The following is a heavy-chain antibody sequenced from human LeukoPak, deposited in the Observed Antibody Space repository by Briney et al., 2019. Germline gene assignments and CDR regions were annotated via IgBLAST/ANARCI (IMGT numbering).Heavy chain of an antibody. V-gene: IGHV1-18*01. CDR2: IDTYSGDT. CDR3: ARELGYCSGGSCYRREFDN. D-gene: IGHD2-15*01. Sequence: ASVKVSCKASGYTFTSHGISWVRQAPGQGLEWMAWIDTYSGDTHYAQNLQGRVTMTTDTSTSTAYMELGSLTSDDTAVYYCARELGYCSGGSCYRREFDNWGQGTLVTVSS. CDR1: GYTFTSHG. J-gene: IGHJ4*02.